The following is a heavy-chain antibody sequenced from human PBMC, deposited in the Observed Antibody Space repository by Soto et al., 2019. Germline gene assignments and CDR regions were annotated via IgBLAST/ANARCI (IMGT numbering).Heavy chain of an antibody. Sequence: SVKVSCKASRVAFSKFIVTWVRQAPGLGLEWVGGIIPIFGTANYAQKFQGRVTITADESTSTSYMEVNNLRSEDTAVYYCAKVRYSTTMGYYSGIDVWGQGTTVTVSS. CDR3: AKVRYSTTMGYYSGIDV. CDR1: RVAFSKFI. CDR2: IIPIFGTA. V-gene: IGHV1-69*13. D-gene: IGHD1-26*01. J-gene: IGHJ6*02.